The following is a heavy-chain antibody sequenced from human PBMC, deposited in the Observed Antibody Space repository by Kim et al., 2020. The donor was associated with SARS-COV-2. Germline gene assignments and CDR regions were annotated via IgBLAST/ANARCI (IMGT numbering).Heavy chain of an antibody. Sequence: GGSLRLSCAASGFTFSSYGMHWVCQAPGKGLEWVAVIWYDGSNKYYADSVKGRFTISRDNSKNTLYLQMNSLRAEDTAVYYCAKDDLSYYDSSGYYDYWGQGTLVTVSS. CDR3: AKDDLSYYDSSGYYDY. CDR2: IWYDGSNK. J-gene: IGHJ4*02. CDR1: GFTFSSYG. D-gene: IGHD3-22*01. V-gene: IGHV3-33*06.